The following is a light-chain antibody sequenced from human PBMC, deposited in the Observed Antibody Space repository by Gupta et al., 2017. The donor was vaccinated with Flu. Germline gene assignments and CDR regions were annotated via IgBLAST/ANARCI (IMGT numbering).Light chain of an antibody. CDR2: EAS. J-gene: IGKJ1*01. CDR1: QTLLHIDRKSY. Sequence: IVMTHPPLSLSVPPEQSSSISSRSSQTLLHIDRKSYLYWYLKKPGQPPQVLIYEASNRHTGVPDRFSGSGSGTDFTLKISRVEAEDVGDYYCLQSIQVPRTFGQGTKVEVK. V-gene: IGKV2D-29*01. CDR3: LQSIQVPRT.